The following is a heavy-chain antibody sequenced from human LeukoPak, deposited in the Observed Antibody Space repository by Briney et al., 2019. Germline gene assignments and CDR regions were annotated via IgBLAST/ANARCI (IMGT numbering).Heavy chain of an antibody. CDR1: GGSFSGYY. CDR2: INHSGST. J-gene: IGHJ5*02. CDR3: ARDLRRWELDLAGGFDP. D-gene: IGHD1-26*01. V-gene: IGHV4-34*01. Sequence: ASETLSLTCAVYGGSFSGYYWSWIRQPPGKGLEWIGEINHSGSTNYNPSLKSRVTISVDTSKNQFSLKLSSVTAADTAVYYCARDLRRWELDLAGGFDPWGQGTLVTVSS.